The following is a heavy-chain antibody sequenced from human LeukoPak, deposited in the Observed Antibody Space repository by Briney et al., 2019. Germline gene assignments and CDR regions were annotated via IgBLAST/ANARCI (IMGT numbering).Heavy chain of an antibody. Sequence: PGGSLRLSCAASGFTFSNYGMHWVRQAPGKGLEWVAFIRYDGSYKYYADSVKGRFIISRDNSKNTLYLQMNSLRTEDTALYYCAKALIQTTGWYSYMDVWGKGTTVTVSS. V-gene: IGHV3-30*02. D-gene: IGHD6-19*01. CDR2: IRYDGSYK. CDR3: AKALIQTTGWYSYMDV. CDR1: GFTFSNYG. J-gene: IGHJ6*03.